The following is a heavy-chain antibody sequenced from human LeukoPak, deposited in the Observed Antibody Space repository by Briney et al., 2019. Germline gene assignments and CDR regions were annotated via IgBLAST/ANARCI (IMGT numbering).Heavy chain of an antibody. D-gene: IGHD3-22*01. CDR1: GFTFSSYE. Sequence: GGSLRLSCAASGFTFSSYEMNWVRQAPGKGLEWVSYISSSGSTIYYADSVKGRFTISRDNAKNSLYLQMNSLRAEDTAVYYRARGGEYYDSSGYYQKDFDYWGQGTLVTVSS. J-gene: IGHJ4*02. CDR2: ISSSGSTI. CDR3: ARGGEYYDSSGYYQKDFDY. V-gene: IGHV3-48*03.